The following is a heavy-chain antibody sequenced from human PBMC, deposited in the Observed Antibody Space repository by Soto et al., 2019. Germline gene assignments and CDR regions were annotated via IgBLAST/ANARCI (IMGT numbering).Heavy chain of an antibody. D-gene: IGHD5-12*01. J-gene: IGHJ6*02. CDR3: GRVRGVATIVYYYGMDV. V-gene: IGHV4-31*03. Sequence: QVQLQESGPGLVKPSQTLSLTCTVSGGSISSGGSYWSWIRQHPGKGLEWIGYIYYSGNTYYNPSLKSRVTISVDTSKNQFSLKLSSVTAADTAVYYCGRVRGVATIVYYYGMDVWGQGTTVTVSS. CDR2: IYYSGNT. CDR1: GGSISSGGSY.